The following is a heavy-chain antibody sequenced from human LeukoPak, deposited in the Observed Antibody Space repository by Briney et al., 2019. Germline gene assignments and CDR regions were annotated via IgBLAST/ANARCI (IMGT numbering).Heavy chain of an antibody. CDR3: ARHTTYYYDSSGYYRY. J-gene: IGHJ4*02. CDR2: VSYDGGSE. CDR1: RFTFTTFSDYV. D-gene: IGHD3-22*01. V-gene: IGHV3-30-3*01. Sequence: PGGSLRLSCAASRFTFTTFSDYVMHWARQAPGKGLEWVAAVSYDGGSEYYADSVKGRFTISRDNSKNTLYLQMNSLRAEDTAVYYCARHTTYYYDSSGYYRYWGQGALVTVSS.